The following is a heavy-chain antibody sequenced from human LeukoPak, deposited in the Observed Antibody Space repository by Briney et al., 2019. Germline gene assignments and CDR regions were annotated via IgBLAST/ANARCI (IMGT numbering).Heavy chain of an antibody. J-gene: IGHJ4*02. V-gene: IGHV4-34*01. Sequence: SETLSLTCAVYGGSFSGYYWSWIRQPPGKGLEWIGEINHSGSTNYNPSLKSRVTISVDTSKNQFSLKLSSVTAAGTAVYYCARRQGSGWALIDYWGQGTLVTVSS. D-gene: IGHD6-19*01. CDR2: INHSGST. CDR3: ARRQGSGWALIDY. CDR1: GGSFSGYY.